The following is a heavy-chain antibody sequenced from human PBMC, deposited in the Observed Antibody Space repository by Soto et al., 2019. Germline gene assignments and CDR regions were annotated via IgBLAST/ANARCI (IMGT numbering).Heavy chain of an antibody. CDR3: ARGNTELSSGWYRGLHYFDY. Sequence: ASVKVSCKASGYTFTGYYMHWVRQAPGQGLEWMGWINPNSGGTNYAQKFQGWVTMTRDTSISTAYMELSRLRSDDTAVYYCARGNTELSSGWYRGLHYFDYWGQGTLVTVSS. D-gene: IGHD6-19*01. V-gene: IGHV1-2*04. CDR2: INPNSGGT. J-gene: IGHJ4*02. CDR1: GYTFTGYY.